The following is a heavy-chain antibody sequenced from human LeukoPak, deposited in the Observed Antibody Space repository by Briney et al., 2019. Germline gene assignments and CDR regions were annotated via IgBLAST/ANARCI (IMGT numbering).Heavy chain of an antibody. Sequence: GRSLRLSCTASEFTFRVYALSWVRQAPGKGLEWVANMNQDGSEKDYVDSVKGRFTISRDNARNSLYLQMGSLRAEDTAVYYCATYTHWVAGDVWGQGTTVTVSS. V-gene: IGHV3-7*01. J-gene: IGHJ6*02. CDR1: EFTFRVYA. CDR3: ATYTHWVAGDV. D-gene: IGHD3-16*01. CDR2: MNQDGSEK.